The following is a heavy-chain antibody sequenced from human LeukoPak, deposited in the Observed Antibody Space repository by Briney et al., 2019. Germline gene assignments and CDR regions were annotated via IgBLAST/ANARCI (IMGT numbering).Heavy chain of an antibody. D-gene: IGHD3-22*01. CDR1: GGSFSGYY. Sequence: SETLSLTCAIYGGSFSGYYWSWIRQPPGKGLEWIGEINHSGSTNYNPSLKSRVTISVDTSKNQFSLKLSSVTAADTAVYYCARQSRDSSGYYYVNAFDIWGQGTMVTVSS. CDR3: ARQSRDSSGYYYVNAFDI. V-gene: IGHV4-34*01. J-gene: IGHJ3*02. CDR2: INHSGST.